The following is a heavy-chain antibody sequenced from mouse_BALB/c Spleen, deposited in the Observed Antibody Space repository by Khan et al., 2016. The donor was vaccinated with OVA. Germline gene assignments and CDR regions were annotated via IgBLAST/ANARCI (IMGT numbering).Heavy chain of an antibody. Sequence: EVQLQESGPGLVKPSQSLSLTCTVTGYSITSEYAWNWIRQFPGNKLEWMGYINYSGNTRFNPSLKSRTSITQDTSKNTFFLQLNSVTTEDTATYYCARKDYYDYDPFPYWGQGTLVTVSA. CDR1: GYSITSEYA. J-gene: IGHJ3*01. CDR2: INYSGNT. CDR3: ARKDYYDYDPFPY. V-gene: IGHV3-2*02. D-gene: IGHD2-4*01.